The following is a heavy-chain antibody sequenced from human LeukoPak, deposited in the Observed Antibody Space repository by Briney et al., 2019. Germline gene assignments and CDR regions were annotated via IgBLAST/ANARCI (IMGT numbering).Heavy chain of an antibody. J-gene: IGHJ5*02. D-gene: IGHD3-9*01. V-gene: IGHV3-49*04. CDR3: TRAYYDVLPGDR. Sequence: PGGSLRLSCSASGFTIGDYAMSWVREAPGKGLEWVGFIRSKTYGGATEYVASVKGRFTISRDDSKSIAHLQMNSLKTEDTAMYYCTRAYYDVLPGDRWGQGTLVTVSS. CDR1: GFTIGDYA. CDR2: IRSKTYGGAT.